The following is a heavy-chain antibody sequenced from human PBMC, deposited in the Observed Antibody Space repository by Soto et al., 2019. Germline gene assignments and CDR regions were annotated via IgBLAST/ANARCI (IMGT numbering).Heavy chain of an antibody. J-gene: IGHJ4*02. CDR1: GGSISSSSYY. Sequence: QLQLQESGPGLVKPSETLSLTCTVSGGSISSSSYYWGWIRQPPGKGLEWIGSIYYSGSTYYNPSIKSRVTISVDTSKNQFSLKLSSVTAADTAVYYCARRGSNIVVVPAATDYWGQGTLVTVSS. CDR3: ARRGSNIVVVPAATDY. V-gene: IGHV4-39*01. CDR2: IYYSGST. D-gene: IGHD2-2*01.